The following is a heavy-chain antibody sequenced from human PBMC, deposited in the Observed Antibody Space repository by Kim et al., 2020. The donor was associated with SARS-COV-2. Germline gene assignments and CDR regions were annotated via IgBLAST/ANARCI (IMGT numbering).Heavy chain of an antibody. CDR3: ARDSVLYGYNYYFDY. V-gene: IGHV3-30*04. CDR1: GFTFSSYA. Sequence: GGSLRLSCAASGFTFSSYAMHWVRQAPGKGLEWVAVISYDGSNKYYADSVKGRFTISRDNSKNTLYLQMNSLRAEDTAVYYCARDSVLYGYNYYFDYWGQGTLVTVSS. J-gene: IGHJ4*02. CDR2: ISYDGSNK. D-gene: IGHD5-12*01.